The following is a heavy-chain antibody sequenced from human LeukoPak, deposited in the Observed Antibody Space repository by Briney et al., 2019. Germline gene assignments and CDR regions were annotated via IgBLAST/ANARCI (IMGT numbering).Heavy chain of an antibody. CDR1: GGSISSSSYY. CDR2: IYYSGST. V-gene: IGHV4-39*07. CDR3: ARVGVLWFGELMSLDY. Sequence: SETLSLTCTVSGGSISSSSYYWGWIRQPPGKGLEWIGSIYYSGSTYYNPSLKSRVTISVDTSKNQFSLKLSSVTAADTAVYYCARVGVLWFGELMSLDYWGQGTLVTVSS. J-gene: IGHJ4*02. D-gene: IGHD3-10*01.